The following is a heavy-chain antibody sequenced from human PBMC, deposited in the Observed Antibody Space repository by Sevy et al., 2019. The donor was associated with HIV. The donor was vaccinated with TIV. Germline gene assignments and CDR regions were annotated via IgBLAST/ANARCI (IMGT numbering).Heavy chain of an antibody. CDR1: GFSFSYYG. J-gene: IGHJ6*02. D-gene: IGHD1-26*01. V-gene: IGHV3-30*18. CDR2: ISHDGINE. Sequence: GGSLRLSCIGSGFSFSYYGIHWIRQSPGKGLDWVALISHDGINEYYADSVKGRFTISRDNSKNTVYLEMNSLRNEDTAIYFCANAYSGSYSHSYLYALDVWGQGTTVTVSS. CDR3: ANAYSGSYSHSYLYALDV.